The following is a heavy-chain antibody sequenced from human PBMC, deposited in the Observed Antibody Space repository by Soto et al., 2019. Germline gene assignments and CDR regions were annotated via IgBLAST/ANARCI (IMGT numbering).Heavy chain of an antibody. CDR1: GYTLTELS. Sequence: VASVKVSCKVSGYTLTELSMHWVRQAPGKGLEWMGGFDPEDGETIYAQKFQGRVTMTEDTSTDTAYMELSSLRSEDTAVYYCAREGAILAPHAFDIWGQGTMVTVSS. D-gene: IGHD1-26*01. CDR2: FDPEDGET. V-gene: IGHV1-24*01. J-gene: IGHJ3*02. CDR3: AREGAILAPHAFDI.